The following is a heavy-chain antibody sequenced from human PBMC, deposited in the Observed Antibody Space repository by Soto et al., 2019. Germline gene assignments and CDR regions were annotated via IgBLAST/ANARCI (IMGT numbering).Heavy chain of an antibody. J-gene: IGHJ1*01. CDR2: IGWNSAKI. V-gene: IGHV3-9*01. CDR3: AKDSASSWSEYFRY. D-gene: IGHD6-13*01. CDR1: GFTFENHA. Sequence: EVQLVESGGALVQPGRSLRLSCAACGFTFENHAMHWVRQVPGKGLEWVAGIGWNSAKIGYADSVKGRFSISRDNAKSSLYLEMNGLRIEDTALYFCAKDSASSWSEYFRYWGRGTLVTVSS.